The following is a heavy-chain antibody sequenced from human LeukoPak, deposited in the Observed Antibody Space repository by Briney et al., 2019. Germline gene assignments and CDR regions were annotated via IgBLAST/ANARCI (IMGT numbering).Heavy chain of an antibody. CDR3: ARNTAMVRWAFDI. J-gene: IGHJ3*02. CDR1: GGSISSYY. V-gene: IGHV4-59*01. CDR2: IYYSGST. D-gene: IGHD5-18*01. Sequence: SETLSLTRTVSGGSISSYYWSWIRQPPGKGLEWIGYIYYSGSTNYNPSLKSRVTISVDTSKNQFSLKLSSVTAADTAVYYCARNTAMVRWAFDIWGQGTMVTVSS.